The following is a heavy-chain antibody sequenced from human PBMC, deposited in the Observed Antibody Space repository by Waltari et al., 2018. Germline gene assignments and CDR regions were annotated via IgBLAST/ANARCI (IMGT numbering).Heavy chain of an antibody. Sequence: QLQLQESGSGLVKPSQTLSLTCAVSGGSISSGGYSWSWIRQPPGKGLEWIGYIYQSGSTYYNPSLKSRVTIAVDRSKNQFSLKLSSVTAADTAVYYCARYCSGGSCYFGGFDYWGQGTLVTVSS. J-gene: IGHJ4*02. D-gene: IGHD2-15*01. V-gene: IGHV4-30-2*01. CDR1: GGSISSGGYS. CDR3: ARYCSGGSCYFGGFDY. CDR2: IYQSGST.